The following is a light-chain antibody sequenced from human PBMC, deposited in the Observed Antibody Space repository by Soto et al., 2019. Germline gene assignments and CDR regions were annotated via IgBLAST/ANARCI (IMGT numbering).Light chain of an antibody. V-gene: IGKV4-1*01. J-gene: IGKJ4*01. CDR3: QQYYSTPLT. CDR1: QSVLYSSNNKND. CDR2: WAS. Sequence: DIVMTQSPDSLAVSLGERATINCKSSQSVLYSSNNKNDLAWYQQKPGQPPKLPIYWASTRESGVPDRFSGSGSGTDFTLTISSLQAEDVAGYYCQQYYSTPLTFGGETKVEIK.